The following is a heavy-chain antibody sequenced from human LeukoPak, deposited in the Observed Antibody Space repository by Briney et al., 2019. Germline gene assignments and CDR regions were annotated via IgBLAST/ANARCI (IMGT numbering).Heavy chain of an antibody. CDR2: INHSGST. CDR3: ARTPYYYDSSGWNDAFDI. V-gene: IGHV4-34*01. D-gene: IGHD3-22*01. Sequence: SETLSLTCAVYGGSFSGYYWSWIRQPPGKWLEWIGEINHSGSTNYNPSLKSRVTISVDTSKNQFSLKLSSVTAADTAVYYCARTPYYYDSSGWNDAFDIWGQGTMVTVSS. CDR1: GGSFSGYY. J-gene: IGHJ3*02.